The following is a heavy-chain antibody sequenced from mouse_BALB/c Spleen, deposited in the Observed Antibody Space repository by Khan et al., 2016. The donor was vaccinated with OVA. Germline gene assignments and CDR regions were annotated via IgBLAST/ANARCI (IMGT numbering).Heavy chain of an antibody. CDR1: GYTFTTYW. J-gene: IGHJ2*01. V-gene: IGHV1-7*01. CDR3: TSDRIDY. Sequence: VQLQQSGAELAKPGASVKMSCTASGYTFTTYWMHWVKQRPGQGLEWIGYINPTTGYTDYNEKFKDRATMSADKSSSKAYMQLSSLTSEYYAVYYCTSDRIDYWGQGTTLTVSS. CDR2: INPTTGYT.